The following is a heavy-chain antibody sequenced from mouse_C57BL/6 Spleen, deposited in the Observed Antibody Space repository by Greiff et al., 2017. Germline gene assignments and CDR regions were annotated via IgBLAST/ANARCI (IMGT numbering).Heavy chain of an antibody. D-gene: IGHD2-1*01. CDR3: ARDLYYGNYVGYFDV. CDR1: GYTFTSYW. Sequence: QVQLQQPGAELVKPGASVKLSCKASGYTFTSYWMHWVKQRPGQGLEWIGMIHPNSGSTNYNEKFKSKATLTVDKSSSTAYMQLSSLTSEDSAVYYCARDLYYGNYVGYFDVWGTGTTVTVSS. V-gene: IGHV1-64*01. CDR2: IHPNSGST. J-gene: IGHJ1*03.